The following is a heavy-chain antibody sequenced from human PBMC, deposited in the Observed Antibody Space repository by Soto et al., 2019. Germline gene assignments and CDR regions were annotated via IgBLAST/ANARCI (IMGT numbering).Heavy chain of an antibody. CDR3: GRRIYGDHVTFDV. V-gene: IGHV5-51*01. D-gene: IGHD4-17*01. Sequence: PWGSLKICCERSGYSFTSYWLHRLRQMPGKGLQGMRIIYPRDSDTRYSPSFQTQVTLSADTSISNAYLDWSSVKAADTDMYYCGRRIYGDHVTFDVWGQGTPVPGPS. CDR1: GYSFTSYW. J-gene: IGHJ4*02. CDR2: IYPRDSDT.